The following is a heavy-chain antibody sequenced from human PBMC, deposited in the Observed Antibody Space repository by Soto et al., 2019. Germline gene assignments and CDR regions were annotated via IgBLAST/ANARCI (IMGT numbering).Heavy chain of an antibody. V-gene: IGHV4-4*02. CDR1: GGSISSSNW. Sequence: SETLSLTCAVSGGSISSSNWWSWVRQPPGKGLEWIGEIYHSGSTNYNPSLKSRVTISVDTSKNQFSLKLSSVTAADTAVYYCARGRGVYSYGTWGQGTLVTVSS. CDR3: ARGRGVYSYGT. CDR2: IYHSGST. J-gene: IGHJ4*02. D-gene: IGHD5-18*01.